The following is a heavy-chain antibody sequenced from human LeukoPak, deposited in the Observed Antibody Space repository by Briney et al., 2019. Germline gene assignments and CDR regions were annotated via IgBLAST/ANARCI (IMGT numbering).Heavy chain of an antibody. V-gene: IGHV3-33*01. J-gene: IGHJ4*02. CDR3: ARDAQRGFDYSNSLQY. CDR1: GFIFSHYA. CDR2: IWSDGTNR. Sequence: GTSLRLSCAASGFIFSHYALHWVRQAPGKGLEWVAVIWSDGTNRYYGDSVKGRFSISRDDSQKRVFLQTNNLRADDTAVYYCARDAQRGFDYSNSLQYWGQGALVTVSS. D-gene: IGHD4-11*01.